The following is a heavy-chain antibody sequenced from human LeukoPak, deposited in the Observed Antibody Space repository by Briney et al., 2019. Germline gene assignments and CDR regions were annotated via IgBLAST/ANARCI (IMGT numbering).Heavy chain of an antibody. D-gene: IGHD3-10*01. V-gene: IGHV4-34*01. CDR1: GGSFSGYY. CDR3: ARGRYYYGSGSYRAKANFFDY. CDR2: INHSGST. Sequence: SETLSLTCAVYGGSFSGYYWSWIRQPLGKGLEWIGEINHSGSTNYNPSLKSRVTISVDTSKNQFSLKLSSVTAADTAVYYCARGRYYYGSGSYRAKANFFDYWGQGTLVTVSS. J-gene: IGHJ4*02.